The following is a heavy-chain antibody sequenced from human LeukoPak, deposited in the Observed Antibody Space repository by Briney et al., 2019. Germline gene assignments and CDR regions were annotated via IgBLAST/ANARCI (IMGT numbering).Heavy chain of an antibody. V-gene: IGHV4-34*01. CDR2: INHSGST. CDR3: ARSYYYDISGYYYPFDY. J-gene: IGHJ4*02. CDR1: GGSFSGYY. D-gene: IGHD3-22*01. Sequence: SETLSLTCAVYGGSFSGYYWSWIRQPPGKGLEWIGEINHSGSTNYNPSLKSRVTISVDTSKNQFSLKLSSVTAADTAVYYCARSYYYDISGYYYPFDYWGQGTLVTVSS.